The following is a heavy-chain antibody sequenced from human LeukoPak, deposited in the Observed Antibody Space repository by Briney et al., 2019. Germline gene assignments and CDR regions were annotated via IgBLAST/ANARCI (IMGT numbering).Heavy chain of an antibody. CDR2: MFYNVST. J-gene: IGHJ3*02. V-gene: IGHV4-59*08. CDR3: ARQGSGRAFDI. CDR1: GGSISSYY. Sequence: SETLSLTCTVSGGSISSYYWNWIRQPPGKGLEWVAYMFYNVSTNYSPSLKSRVTISVDTSKNQFSLKLISVTAADTAVYFCARQGSGRAFDIWGQGTMVTVSS.